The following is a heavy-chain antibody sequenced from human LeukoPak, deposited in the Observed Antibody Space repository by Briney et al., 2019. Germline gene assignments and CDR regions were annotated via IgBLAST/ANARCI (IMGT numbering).Heavy chain of an antibody. CDR1: GFTFSSYG. CDR3: VRDYYSRMDV. CDR2: IWYDGSNR. Sequence: GGSLRLSCAASGFTFSSYGMHWVRQALGKGLEWVAVIWYDGSNRNYADSVKGRFTISRENSKNTLNLQMNSLRAEDTAVYYCVRDYYSRMDVWGQGTTVTVSS. V-gene: IGHV3-33*01. J-gene: IGHJ6*02.